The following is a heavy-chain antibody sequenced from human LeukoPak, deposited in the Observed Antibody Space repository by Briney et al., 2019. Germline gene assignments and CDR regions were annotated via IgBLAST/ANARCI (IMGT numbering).Heavy chain of an antibody. J-gene: IGHJ4*02. CDR1: GFTFSSYS. D-gene: IGHD5-24*01. CDR3: ARDGRDGYNTFDY. V-gene: IGHV3-48*04. Sequence: PGGSLRLSCAASGFTFSSYSMNWIRQAPGKGLEWVSYISSSGSTIYYADSVKGRFTISRDNAKNSLYLQMNSLRAEDTAVYYCARDGRDGYNTFDYWGQGTLVTVSS. CDR2: ISSSGSTI.